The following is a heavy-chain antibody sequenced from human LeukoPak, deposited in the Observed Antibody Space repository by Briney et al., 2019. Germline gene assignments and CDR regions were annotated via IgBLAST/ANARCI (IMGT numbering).Heavy chain of an antibody. CDR3: AKGTAYCSLGP. Sequence: GGSLRLSCAASGFTFSNYGMSWVRQAPGKGLEWVSHISGSSSNTYYAASVKGRFTISRDNSKNTLYLQMNSLRADDTAVYYCAKGTAYCSLGPWGQETLVTVSS. D-gene: IGHD3/OR15-3a*01. V-gene: IGHV3-23*01. CDR2: ISGSSSNT. J-gene: IGHJ5*02. CDR1: GFTFSNYG.